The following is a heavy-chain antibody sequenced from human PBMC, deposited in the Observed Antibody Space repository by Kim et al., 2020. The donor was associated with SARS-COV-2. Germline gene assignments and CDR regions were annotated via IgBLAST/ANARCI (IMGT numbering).Heavy chain of an antibody. Sequence: GGSLRLSCTASGFTFGDYAMSWFRQAPGKGLEWVGFIRSKAYGGTTEYAASVKGRFTISRDDSKSIAYLQMNSLKTEDTAVYYCTSFLDYGDYGGFFDYWGQGTLVTVSS. D-gene: IGHD4-17*01. CDR3: TSFLDYGDYGGFFDY. CDR1: GFTFGDYA. CDR2: IRSKAYGGTT. V-gene: IGHV3-49*03. J-gene: IGHJ4*02.